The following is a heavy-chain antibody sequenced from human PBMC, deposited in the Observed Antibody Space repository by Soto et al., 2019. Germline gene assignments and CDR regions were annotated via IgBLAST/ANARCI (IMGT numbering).Heavy chain of an antibody. D-gene: IGHD3-3*01. J-gene: IGHJ4*02. CDR1: GFTFSSYA. V-gene: IGHV3-23*01. Sequence: GGSLRLSCAASGFTFSSYAMSWVRQAPGKGLEWVSAISGSGSSTYYADSVKGRFTISRDNSKNTLYLQMNSLRAEDTAVYYCAKAHDFWSHYFDYWGQGTLVTVSS. CDR2: ISGSGSST. CDR3: AKAHDFWSHYFDY.